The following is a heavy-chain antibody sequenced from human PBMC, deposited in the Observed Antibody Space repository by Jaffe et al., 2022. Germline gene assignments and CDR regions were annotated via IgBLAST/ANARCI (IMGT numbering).Heavy chain of an antibody. V-gene: IGHV1-46*01. CDR2: INPSGGST. D-gene: IGHD1-1*01. Sequence: QVQLVQSGAEVKKPGASVKVSCKASGYTFTSYYMHWVRQAPGQGLEWMGIINPSGGSTSYAQKFQGRVTMTRDTSTSTVYMELSSLRSEDTAVYYCARTVQLERLYSLYFDYWGQGTLVTVSS. CDR1: GYTFTSYY. CDR3: ARTVQLERLYSLYFDY. J-gene: IGHJ4*02.